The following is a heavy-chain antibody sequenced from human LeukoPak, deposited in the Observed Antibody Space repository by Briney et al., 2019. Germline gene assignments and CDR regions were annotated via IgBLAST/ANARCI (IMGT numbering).Heavy chain of an antibody. CDR2: INTDGVST. CDR1: GFTLNSYW. Sequence: GGSLRLSCAASGFTLNSYWMRWVRQAPGKGLVWVSRINTDGVSTTYADSVKGRFTISRDNAKNTLYLQMNSLRAEDTAVYYCVRDRDTAMVPSHHWGQGTLVTVSS. D-gene: IGHD5-18*01. V-gene: IGHV3-74*01. CDR3: VRDRDTAMVPSHH. J-gene: IGHJ5*02.